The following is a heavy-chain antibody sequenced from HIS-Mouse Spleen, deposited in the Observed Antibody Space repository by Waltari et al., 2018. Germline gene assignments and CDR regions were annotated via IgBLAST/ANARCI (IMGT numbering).Heavy chain of an antibody. V-gene: IGHV4-39*07. CDR1: GASIRSSSSY. CDR2: IYYSGST. D-gene: IGHD6-13*01. Sequence: QLQLQESGPGLVKPSETLSLTCTVSGASIRSSSSYWGWIRQPPGKGLEWIGSIYYSGSTYYNPSLKSRVTISVDTSKNQFSLKLSSVTAADTAVYYCAREIPYSSSWYDWYFDLWGRGTLVTVSS. CDR3: AREIPYSSSWYDWYFDL. J-gene: IGHJ2*01.